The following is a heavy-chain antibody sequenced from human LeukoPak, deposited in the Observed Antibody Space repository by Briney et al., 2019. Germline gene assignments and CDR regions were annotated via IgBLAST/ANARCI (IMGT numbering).Heavy chain of an antibody. J-gene: IGHJ4*02. D-gene: IGHD3-10*01. V-gene: IGHV1-2*02. CDR2: INPNSGGT. Sequence: ASVKVSCKASGYTFSGYYMHWVRQAPGQGLEWMGWINPNSGGTNYAQNFQGRVTMSRDTSISTAYMELSRLRSDDTAVYYCARAFGYGSGTYRQYHFHYWGQGTLVTVSS. CDR1: GYTFSGYY. CDR3: ARAFGYGSGTYRQYHFHY.